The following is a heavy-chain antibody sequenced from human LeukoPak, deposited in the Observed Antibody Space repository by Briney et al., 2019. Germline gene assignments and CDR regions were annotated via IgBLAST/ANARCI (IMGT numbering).Heavy chain of an antibody. CDR2: IYYSGST. CDR1: GGSISSYY. V-gene: IGHV4-59*01. J-gene: IGHJ4*02. CDR3: ARLYSSSLGRVFDY. D-gene: IGHD6-13*01. Sequence: SETLSLTCTVSGGSISSYYWSWIRQPPGKGLEWIGYIYYSGSTNYSPSLKSRVTISVDTSKNQFSLKRSSVTAADTAVYYCARLYSSSLGRVFDYWGQGTLVTVSS.